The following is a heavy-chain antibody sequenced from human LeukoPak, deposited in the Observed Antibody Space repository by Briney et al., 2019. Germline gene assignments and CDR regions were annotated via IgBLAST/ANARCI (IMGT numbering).Heavy chain of an antibody. CDR3: ARDCSSTSCYLFNYYGMDV. Sequence: PGRSLRLSCAASGFTFSSYAMSWVRQAPGKGLEWVSAISGSGGSTYYADSVKGRFTISRDNAKNSLYLQMNSLRAEDTAVYYCARDCSSTSCYLFNYYGMDVWGQGTTVTVSS. CDR1: GFTFSSYA. D-gene: IGHD2-2*01. V-gene: IGHV3-23*01. CDR2: ISGSGGST. J-gene: IGHJ6*02.